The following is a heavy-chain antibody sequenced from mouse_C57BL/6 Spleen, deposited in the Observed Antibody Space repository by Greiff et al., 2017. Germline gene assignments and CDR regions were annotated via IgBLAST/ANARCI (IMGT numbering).Heavy chain of an antibody. Sequence: VQLQESGAELVRPGTSVKVSCKASGYAFTNYLIEWVKQRPGQGLEWIGVINPGSGGTNYNEKFKGKATLTADKSSSTAYMQLSSLTSEDSAVYFCARFLLGFAYWGQGTLVTVSA. J-gene: IGHJ3*01. D-gene: IGHD1-1*01. V-gene: IGHV1-54*01. CDR1: GYAFTNYL. CDR2: INPGSGGT. CDR3: ARFLLGFAY.